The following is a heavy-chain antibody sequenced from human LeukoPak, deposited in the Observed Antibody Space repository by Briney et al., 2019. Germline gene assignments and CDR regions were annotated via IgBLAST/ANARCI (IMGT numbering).Heavy chain of an antibody. Sequence: PGGSLRLSCAASGFTFRSYWMTWVRQYPGKGLEWVANIKQDGSETYYADSVKGRFAISRDNAKRSLYLQMNSLRAEDTAVYYCARSYDILANFDYWGQGTLVTVSS. CDR1: GFTFRSYW. V-gene: IGHV3-7*01. J-gene: IGHJ4*02. D-gene: IGHD3-9*01. CDR3: ARSYDILANFDY. CDR2: IKQDGSET.